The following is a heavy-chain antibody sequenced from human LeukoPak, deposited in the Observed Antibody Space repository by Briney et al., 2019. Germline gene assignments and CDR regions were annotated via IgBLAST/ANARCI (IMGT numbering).Heavy chain of an antibody. D-gene: IGHD3/OR15-3a*01. CDR3: AKMVGGIFGPFDY. Sequence: AGGSLRLSCAASGFTFSSYGMHWVRQAPGKGLEWVSTISDSGGTTYYADSVKGRFTISRDNSKNTVYLHMNSLRAEDTAVYYCAKMVGGIFGPFDYWGKGTLVTVSS. CDR1: GFTFSSYG. CDR2: ISDSGGTT. V-gene: IGHV3-23*01. J-gene: IGHJ4*02.